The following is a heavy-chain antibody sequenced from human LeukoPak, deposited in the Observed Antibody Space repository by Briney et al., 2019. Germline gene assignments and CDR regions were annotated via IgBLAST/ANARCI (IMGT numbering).Heavy chain of an antibody. CDR3: ARVGRYNWFDP. V-gene: IGHV3-53*01. J-gene: IGHJ5*02. CDR1: GFTVSSSY. CDR2: IYSGGST. Sequence: GGSLRLSCAASGFTVSSSYMSWVRQAPGKGLEWVSIIYSGGSTYCADSVKGRFTISRDNSKNTLYLQTDSLRADDTAVYFCARVGRYNWFDPWGQGTLVTVSS.